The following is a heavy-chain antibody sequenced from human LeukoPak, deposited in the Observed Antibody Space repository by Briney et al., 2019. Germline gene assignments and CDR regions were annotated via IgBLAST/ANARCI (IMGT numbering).Heavy chain of an antibody. CDR2: ISMSGDLI. V-gene: IGHV3-48*03. J-gene: IGHJ4*02. Sequence: GGSLRLSCAASGFTFSDYEMNWARQAPGKGLEWVAYISMSGDLIYYADSVKGRFTISRDNAKNSLYLQMNSLRAEDTAVYYCARDSPQGHWGQGTLVTVSS. CDR1: GFTFSDYE. CDR3: ARDSPQGH.